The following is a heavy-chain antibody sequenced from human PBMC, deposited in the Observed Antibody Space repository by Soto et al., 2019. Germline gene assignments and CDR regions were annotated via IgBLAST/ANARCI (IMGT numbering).Heavy chain of an antibody. V-gene: IGHV3-66*01. J-gene: IGHJ4*02. CDR3: ASADRAGVVPKPLDY. Sequence: PGGSLRLSCAASGFTVSSNYMSWVRQAPGKGLEWVSVIYSGGSTYYADSVKGRFTISRDNSKNTLYLQMNSLRAEDTAVYYCASADRAGVVPKPLDYWGQGTLVTVSS. D-gene: IGHD3-22*01. CDR1: GFTVSSNY. CDR2: IYSGGST.